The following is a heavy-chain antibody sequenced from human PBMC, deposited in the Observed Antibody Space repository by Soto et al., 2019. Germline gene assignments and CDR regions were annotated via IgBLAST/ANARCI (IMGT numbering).Heavy chain of an antibody. CDR1: GGSITSYY. V-gene: IGHV4-59*01. J-gene: IGHJ6*02. Sequence: SETLSLTCTVSGGSITSYYWSWIRQPPGKGLEWIGYISYSGSTNYNPSLKSRVTISVETSKNQFSLKLSSVTAADTAVYYCAREGVSSSWYYYYAMDVWGQGTTVTVSS. D-gene: IGHD6-13*01. CDR3: AREGVSSSWYYYYAMDV. CDR2: ISYSGST.